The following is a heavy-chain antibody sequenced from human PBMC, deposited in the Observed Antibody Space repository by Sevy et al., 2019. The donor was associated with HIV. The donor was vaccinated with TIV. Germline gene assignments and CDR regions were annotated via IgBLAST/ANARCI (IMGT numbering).Heavy chain of an antibody. D-gene: IGHD2-2*01. CDR2: ISGSGGST. CDR1: GFTFSSYA. CDR3: AKGVVVPAANRENNWFDP. Sequence: GGSLRLSCAASGFTFSSYAMSWVRQAPGKGLEWVSAISGSGGSTYYADSVKGRFTISRDNSKNTLHLQMNSLRAEDTAVYYCAKGVVVPAANRENNWFDPWGQGTLVTVSS. V-gene: IGHV3-23*01. J-gene: IGHJ5*02.